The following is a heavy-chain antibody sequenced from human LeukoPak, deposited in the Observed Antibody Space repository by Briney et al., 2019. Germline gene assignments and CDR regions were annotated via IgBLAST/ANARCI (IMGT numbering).Heavy chain of an antibody. CDR1: GYSITSYW. J-gene: IGHJ4*02. CDR3: ARHFRSNGDYGPPDY. CDR2: AYPGVSDT. V-gene: IGHV5-51*01. D-gene: IGHD4-17*01. Sequence: GESLKISCKGSGYSITSYWIAWVRQMPGKGLEWMGIAYPGVSDTRYSPSFQGQVTISADESISTAYLQWSSLKASDTAMYYCARHFRSNGDYGPPDYWGQGTLVTVSS.